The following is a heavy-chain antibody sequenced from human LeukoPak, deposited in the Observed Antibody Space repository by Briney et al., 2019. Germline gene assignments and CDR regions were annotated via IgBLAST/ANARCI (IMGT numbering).Heavy chain of an antibody. CDR1: GFTFNTYG. J-gene: IGHJ5*02. V-gene: IGHV4-34*01. Sequence: GPLRLSCAASGFTFNTYGMHWVRQAPGKGLEWIGEINHSGITKYNPSLESRVTISLDTSKNHFSLRLSSVTAADTAFYYCARSEACSFSSCYWFDPWGQGTLVTVSS. D-gene: IGHD2-2*01. CDR3: ARSEACSFSSCYWFDP. CDR2: INHSGIT.